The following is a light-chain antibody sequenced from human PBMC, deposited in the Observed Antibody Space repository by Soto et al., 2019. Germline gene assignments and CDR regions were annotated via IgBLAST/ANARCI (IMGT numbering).Light chain of an antibody. Sequence: SYELTQPSSVSVSPGQTARITCSGDVLAKKYARWFQLKPKPGQAPVLVIYKDTERPSGIPERFSGSSSGTTVTLTISGAQVEDEADYFCYSAADNNLVFGGGTKLTVL. CDR1: VLAKKY. J-gene: IGLJ3*02. V-gene: IGLV3-27*01. CDR3: YSAADNNLV. CDR2: KDT.